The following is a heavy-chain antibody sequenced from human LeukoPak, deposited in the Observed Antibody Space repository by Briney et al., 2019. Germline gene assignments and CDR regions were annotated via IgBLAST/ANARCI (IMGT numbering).Heavy chain of an antibody. CDR2: IIPIFGTA. Sequence: SVKVSCKASGGTFSSYAISWVRQAPGQGLEWMGGIIPIFGTANYAQKFQGRVTITADESTSTAYMELSSLRSEDTAVYYCARDPNYYDSSGYYDYWGQGTLVTVSS. V-gene: IGHV1-69*13. CDR1: GGTFSSYA. CDR3: ARDPNYYDSSGYYDY. D-gene: IGHD3-22*01. J-gene: IGHJ4*02.